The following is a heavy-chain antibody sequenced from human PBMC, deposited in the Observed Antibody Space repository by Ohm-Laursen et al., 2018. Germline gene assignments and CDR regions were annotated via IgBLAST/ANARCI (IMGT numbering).Heavy chain of an antibody. D-gene: IGHD3-16*01. J-gene: IGHJ4*02. Sequence: SLRLSCSASGFTFSSYSMNWVRQAPGKGPEWVSSISSSSSYIYYADSVKGRFTISRDNAKNSLYLQMNSLRAEDTAVYYCARAASYDYVWGSYAGLVDYWGQGTPVTVSS. V-gene: IGHV3-21*01. CDR3: ARAASYDYVWGSYAGLVDY. CDR2: ISSSSSYI. CDR1: GFTFSSYS.